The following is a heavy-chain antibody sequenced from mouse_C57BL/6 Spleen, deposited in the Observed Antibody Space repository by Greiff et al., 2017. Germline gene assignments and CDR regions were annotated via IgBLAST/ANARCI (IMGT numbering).Heavy chain of an antibody. CDR3: ARSELPYAMDY. CDR1: GYAFSSYW. V-gene: IGHV1-80*01. D-gene: IGHD4-1*01. CDR2: IYPGDGDT. Sequence: VQLQQSGAELVKPGASVTISCKASGYAFSSYWMHWVKQRPGKGLEWIGQIYPGDGDTNYNGKFKGKATLTADKSSSTAYMQLSSLTSEDSAVYYCARSELPYAMDYWGQGTSVTVSS. J-gene: IGHJ4*01.